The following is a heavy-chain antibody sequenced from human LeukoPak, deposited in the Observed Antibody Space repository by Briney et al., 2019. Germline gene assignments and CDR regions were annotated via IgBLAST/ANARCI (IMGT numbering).Heavy chain of an antibody. Sequence: GASVKVSCKASGYTFTSYAMNWVRQAPGQGLEWMGWINTNTGNPTYAQGFTGRFVFSLDTSVSTACLQISSLKAEDTAVYYCARGFQLTTVNTPAGYWGQGTLVTVSS. J-gene: IGHJ4*02. CDR2: INTNTGNP. CDR1: GYTFTSYA. V-gene: IGHV7-4-1*02. D-gene: IGHD4-17*01. CDR3: ARGFQLTTVNTPAGY.